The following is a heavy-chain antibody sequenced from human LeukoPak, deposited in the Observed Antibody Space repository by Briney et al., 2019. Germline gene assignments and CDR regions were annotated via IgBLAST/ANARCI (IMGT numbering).Heavy chain of an antibody. D-gene: IGHD3-3*01. CDR2: IYSGGST. CDR3: ARGSSLEWLFVGYYMDV. V-gene: IGHV3-53*01. Sequence: GGSLRLTCAASGFTVSSNYMSWVRRAPGKGLEWVSVIYSGGSTYYADSVKGRFTISRDNSKNTLYLQMNSLRAEDTAVYYCARGSSLEWLFVGYYMDVWGKGTTVTVSS. J-gene: IGHJ6*03. CDR1: GFTVSSNY.